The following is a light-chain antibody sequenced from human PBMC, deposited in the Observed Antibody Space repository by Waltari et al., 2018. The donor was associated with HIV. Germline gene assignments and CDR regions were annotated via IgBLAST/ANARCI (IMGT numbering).Light chain of an antibody. J-gene: IGLJ2*01. CDR1: TLPRNS. Sequence: SYELTQTPSVSVPPGQTAKIMSSGDTLPRNSVYWYQQKAGQAPVMIIFQDTKRPSDLPARFSASSAGTTATLTISGVQAEDEADYFCQSAHNSDVIFGGGTKLTVL. CDR3: QSAHNSDVI. V-gene: IGLV3-25*03. CDR2: QDT.